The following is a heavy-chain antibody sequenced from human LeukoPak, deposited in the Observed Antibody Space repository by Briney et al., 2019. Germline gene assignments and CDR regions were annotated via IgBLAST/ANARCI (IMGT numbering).Heavy chain of an antibody. D-gene: IGHD2-15*01. CDR2: ISGSGGST. Sequence: GGSLRLSCAASGFAFSSYGMHWVRQAPGKGLEWVSAISGSGGSTYYADSVKGRFTISRDNSKNTLFMQMNSLRAEDTAVYYCAKRYCSGGTCYPLDYWGQGTLVTVSS. J-gene: IGHJ4*02. CDR3: AKRYCSGGTCYPLDY. V-gene: IGHV3-23*01. CDR1: GFAFSSYG.